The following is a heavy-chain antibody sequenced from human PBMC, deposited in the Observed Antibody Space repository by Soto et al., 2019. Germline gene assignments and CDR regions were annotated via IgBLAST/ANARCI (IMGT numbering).Heavy chain of an antibody. J-gene: IGHJ4*02. CDR1: GFDFTYYA. D-gene: IGHD1-26*01. CDR3: AKDEGVGGTLGLFDY. Sequence: QVQLVESGGGAVQPGESLRLSCVASGFDFTYYAMHWVRQAPGKGLESVAVMSSDGSKIHHTDSVKGRFTISRDNSKNTPDLQMNSLRKEDTAVYFCAKDEGVGGTLGLFDYWGQGTLVSVSS. V-gene: IGHV3-30*18. CDR2: MSSDGSKI.